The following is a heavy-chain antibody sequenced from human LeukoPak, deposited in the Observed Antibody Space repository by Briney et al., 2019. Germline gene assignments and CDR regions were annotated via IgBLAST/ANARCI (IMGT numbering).Heavy chain of an antibody. V-gene: IGHV4-59*01. CDR2: IYYSGST. D-gene: IGHD4-11*01. CDR1: GGSISSYY. Sequence: SETLSLTCTVSGGSISSYYWSWIRQPPGKGLEWIGYIYYSGSTNYKPSLKSRVTILVDTSKNQFSLKVSSVTAADTAVYYCARGSSLQTNFDYWGQGTLVTVSS. CDR3: ARGSSLQTNFDY. J-gene: IGHJ4*02.